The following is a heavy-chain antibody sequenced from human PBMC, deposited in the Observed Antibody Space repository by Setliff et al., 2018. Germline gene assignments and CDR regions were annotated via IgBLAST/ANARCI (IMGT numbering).Heavy chain of an antibody. D-gene: IGHD3-10*01. CDR1: NGSLDSGNYY. Sequence: PSETLSLTCTVSNGSLDSGNYYWTWIRQPAGKALKWMGHIQGTEGTHYNPSLESRVTISRDKSPNQFTFMWRSVTAADTALYYCARGYYNGRGYYYLPCSFDSWGRGIVVTVSS. CDR2: IQGTEGT. CDR3: ARGYYNGRGYYYLPCSFDS. J-gene: IGHJ4*02. V-gene: IGHV4-61*09.